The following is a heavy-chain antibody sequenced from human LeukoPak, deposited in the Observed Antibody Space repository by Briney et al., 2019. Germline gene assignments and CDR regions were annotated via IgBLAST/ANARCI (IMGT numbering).Heavy chain of an antibody. D-gene: IGHD2-8*02. Sequence: PSETLSLTCTVSGGSISTSSYYWGWIRQPPGKGLEWIGRISESGRTYYNPSLKSRVIISVDTSKKHFSLKLSSVTAADTAVYYCARHCTGDICAAYYFYYYMDVWGKGTTVTVSS. J-gene: IGHJ6*03. CDR2: ISESGRT. CDR3: ARHCTGDICAAYYFYYYMDV. V-gene: IGHV4-39*02. CDR1: GGSISTSSYY.